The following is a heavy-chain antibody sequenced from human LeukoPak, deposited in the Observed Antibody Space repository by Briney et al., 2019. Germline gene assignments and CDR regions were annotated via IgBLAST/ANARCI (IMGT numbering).Heavy chain of an antibody. D-gene: IGHD6-13*01. J-gene: IGHJ4*02. CDR2: IYHSGST. CDR1: GGSISSSNW. Sequence: SETLSLTCAVSGGSISSSNWWSWVRQPPGKGLEWIGEIYHSGSTNYNPSLKSRVTISVDKSKNQFSLKLSSVTAADTAVYYCARVKYVSAAAGTLHFDYWGQGTLVTVSS. CDR3: ARVKYVSAAAGTLHFDY. V-gene: IGHV4-4*02.